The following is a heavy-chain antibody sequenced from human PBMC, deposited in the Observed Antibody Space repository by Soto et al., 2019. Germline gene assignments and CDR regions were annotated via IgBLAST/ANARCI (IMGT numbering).Heavy chain of an antibody. CDR1: GASMSGHF. D-gene: IGHD3-10*01. CDR2: GYYSGST. J-gene: IGHJ5*02. Sequence: SETLSLACTVSGASMSGHFWSWMRQPPGKGLEWIGYGYYSGSTLYNPSLKSRVTISLDTSKNHFSLRLNSVTSADTAVYYCARGVYLSLVRTGWFDPWGQGTLVTVSS. V-gene: IGHV4-59*11. CDR3: ARGVYLSLVRTGWFDP.